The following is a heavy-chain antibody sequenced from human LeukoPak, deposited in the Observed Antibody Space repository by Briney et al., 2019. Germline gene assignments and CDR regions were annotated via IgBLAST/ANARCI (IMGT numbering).Heavy chain of an antibody. CDR2: IIPILGIA. D-gene: IGHD4-17*01. J-gene: IGHJ6*02. Sequence: SVKVSCKASGGTFISYAISWVRQAPGQGLEWMGRIIPILGIANYAQKFQGRVTITADKSTSTAYMELSSLRSEDTAVYYCARDEYDYGEDYYYYYGMDVWGQGTTVTVSS. CDR1: GGTFISYA. CDR3: ARDEYDYGEDYYYYYGMDV. V-gene: IGHV1-69*04.